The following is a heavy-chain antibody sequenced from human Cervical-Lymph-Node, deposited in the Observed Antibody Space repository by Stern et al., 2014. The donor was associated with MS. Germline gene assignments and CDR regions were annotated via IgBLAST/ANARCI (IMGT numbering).Heavy chain of an antibody. V-gene: IGHV3-74*02. D-gene: IGHD4-17*01. CDR1: RFTLSSYW. CDR2: INSDGGRT. J-gene: IGHJ5*02. CDR3: ARALEDYGDYPNWFDP. Sequence: VQLVESGGGLVQPGGSLRLSCAASRFTLSSYWMHWVRQAPGKGLVWVSRINSDGGRTSYADSVKGRFTISRDNAKNTLYLQMNSLRAEDTAVYYCARALEDYGDYPNWFDPWGQGTLVTVSS.